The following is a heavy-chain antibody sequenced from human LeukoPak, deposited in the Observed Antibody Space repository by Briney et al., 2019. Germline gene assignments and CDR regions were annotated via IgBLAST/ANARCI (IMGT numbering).Heavy chain of an antibody. V-gene: IGHV3-23*01. CDR2: FSGSGGNT. D-gene: IGHD3-3*01. CDR3: AKSPIDDFWSGYQY. Sequence: SGGSLRLSCAASGFTLSSYAMSWVRQAPGKGLEWVSTFSGSGGNTYYADSVKGRFTISRDNSKNTLYLQMNSLRAEDTAVYYCAKSPIDDFWSGYQYWGQGTLVTVSS. CDR1: GFTLSSYA. J-gene: IGHJ4*02.